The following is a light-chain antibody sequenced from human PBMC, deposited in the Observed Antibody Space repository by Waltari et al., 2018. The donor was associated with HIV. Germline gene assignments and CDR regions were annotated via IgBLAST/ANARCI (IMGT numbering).Light chain of an antibody. CDR2: KDR. Sequence: SYGLTQPPSVQVSPGQTATITCCGDTLPKHYGYRYQQKPCNAPVRVIYKDRERPSGIPERFSGSSSATTATLTISGVQPEDEADYYCQSSDISGNYWVLGGGTKLTVL. V-gene: IGLV3-25*03. CDR1: TLPKHY. CDR3: QSSDISGNYWV. J-gene: IGLJ2*01.